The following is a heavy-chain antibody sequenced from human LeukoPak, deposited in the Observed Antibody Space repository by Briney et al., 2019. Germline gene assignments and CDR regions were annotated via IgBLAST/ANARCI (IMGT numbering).Heavy chain of an antibody. Sequence: PGGSLRLSCVASGSTFSDYWMTWVRQAPGKGLEWVANIKQDGSEKYYVDSVKGRFTISRDNAKNSLYLQMNSLRAEDTAVYYCAIRGSYWGQGALVTVSS. CDR3: AIRGSY. J-gene: IGHJ4*02. CDR1: GSTFSDYW. D-gene: IGHD2-15*01. V-gene: IGHV3-7*01. CDR2: IKQDGSEK.